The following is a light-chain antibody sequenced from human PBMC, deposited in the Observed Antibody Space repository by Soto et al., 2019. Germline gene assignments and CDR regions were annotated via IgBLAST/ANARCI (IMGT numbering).Light chain of an antibody. CDR3: QQYNSCPT. Sequence: DIQMTQSPSTLSASVGDRVTITCRASQSISSWLAWYQQKPGKAPKLLIYKASSLESGVPSRFSGSGSGTEFTLAISSLQPDDFATYYFQQYNSCPTFGQVTKVEIK. J-gene: IGKJ1*01. CDR1: QSISSW. CDR2: KAS. V-gene: IGKV1-5*03.